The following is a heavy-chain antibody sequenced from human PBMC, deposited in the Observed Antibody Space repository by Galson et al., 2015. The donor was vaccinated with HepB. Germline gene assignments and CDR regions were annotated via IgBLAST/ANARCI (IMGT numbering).Heavy chain of an antibody. CDR1: GFTFDDYT. Sequence: SLRLSCAASGFTFDDYTMHWVRQAPGKGLEWVSLISWDGGSTYYADSVKGRFTISRDNSKNSLYLQMNSLRTEDTALYYCAKDTSSGSDYDILTGPYFDYWGQGTLVTVSS. D-gene: IGHD3-9*01. CDR2: ISWDGGST. CDR3: AKDTSSGSDYDILTGPYFDY. J-gene: IGHJ4*02. V-gene: IGHV3-43*01.